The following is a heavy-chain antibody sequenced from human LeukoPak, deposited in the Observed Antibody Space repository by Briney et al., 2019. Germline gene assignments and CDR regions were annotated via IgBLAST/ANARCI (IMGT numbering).Heavy chain of an antibody. V-gene: IGHV4-59*01. CDR3: ARDLGGIYFDY. Sequence: SETLSLTCTVSDASISGYYWSWIRQPPGKGLEWIGSIHFSGSTNYNPSLRSRVTISVDTSKNQLSLKLSSVTAADTSVYYCARDLGGIYFDYWGQGTLVTVSS. D-gene: IGHD1-26*01. CDR2: IHFSGST. CDR1: DASISGYY. J-gene: IGHJ4*02.